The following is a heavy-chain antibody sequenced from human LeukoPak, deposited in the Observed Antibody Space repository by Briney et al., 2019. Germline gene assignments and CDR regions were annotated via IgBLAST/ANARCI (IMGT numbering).Heavy chain of an antibody. CDR3: VRDPPLNWFDP. Sequence: GGSLRLSCAASGFTFSNYWMTWVRQAPGKELEWVANIKPDGSKKYYVDSVKGRFTISRDNARNSLYLQMNSLRAEDTAVYYCVRDPPLNWFDPWGQGTLVTVSS. CDR1: GFTFSNYW. CDR2: IKPDGSKK. V-gene: IGHV3-7*01. J-gene: IGHJ5*02.